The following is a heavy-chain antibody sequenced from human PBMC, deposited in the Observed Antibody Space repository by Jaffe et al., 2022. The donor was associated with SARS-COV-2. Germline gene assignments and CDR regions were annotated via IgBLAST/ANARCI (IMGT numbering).Heavy chain of an antibody. CDR3: VGATDWWSRFDH. V-gene: IGHV3-23*04. CDR2: IDSRDGST. D-gene: IGHD2-8*02. Sequence: VRLVESGGGLVQPGGSLRLSCAASGFSFSTFAMSWVRQAPGKGLEWVSSIDSRDGSTYYADSVKGRFSISRDNSKNTLYIEMNSLRADDTAVYYCVGATDWWSRFDHWGQGTLVTVSS. J-gene: IGHJ4*02. CDR1: GFSFSTFA.